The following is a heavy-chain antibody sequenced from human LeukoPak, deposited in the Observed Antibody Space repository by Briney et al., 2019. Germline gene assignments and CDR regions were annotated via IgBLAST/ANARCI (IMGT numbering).Heavy chain of an antibody. J-gene: IGHJ4*02. CDR1: GGSFSGYY. Sequence: SETLSLTCAVYGGSFSGYYWSWNRQPPGKGLEWIGEINHSGSTKYNPPLKSRVTISVDTSKNQFSLKLSSVTAADTAVYYCARGLAVAGTILDYWGQGTLVTVSS. CDR2: INHSGST. CDR3: ARGLAVAGTILDY. V-gene: IGHV4-34*01. D-gene: IGHD6-19*01.